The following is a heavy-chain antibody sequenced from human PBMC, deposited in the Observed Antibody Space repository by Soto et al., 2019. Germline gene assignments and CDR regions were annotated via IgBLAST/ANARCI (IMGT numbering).Heavy chain of an antibody. CDR1: GGSISSYY. V-gene: IGHV4-59*01. CDR3: ARRRYYDSSGYYLGAFDI. CDR2: IYYSGST. J-gene: IGHJ3*02. Sequence: PSETLSLTSTVSGGSISSYYWSWIRQPPGKGLEWIGYIYYSGSTNYNPSLKSRVTISVDTSKNQFSLKLSSVTAADTAVYYCARRRYYDSSGYYLGAFDIWGQGTMVTVSS. D-gene: IGHD3-22*01.